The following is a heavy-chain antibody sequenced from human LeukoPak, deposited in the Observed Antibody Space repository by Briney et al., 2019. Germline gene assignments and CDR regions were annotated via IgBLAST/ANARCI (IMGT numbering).Heavy chain of an antibody. V-gene: IGHV4-59*08. J-gene: IGHJ3*02. CDR2: IYYSGST. CDR3: ARGGYSYGMHALDI. Sequence: PSETLSLTCTVSGGSISSYYWSWIRQPPGKGLEWIGYIYYSGSTNYNPSLKSRVTISVDTSKNQFSLKLSSVTAADTAVYYCARGGYSYGMHALDIWGQGTMVTVSS. D-gene: IGHD5-18*01. CDR1: GGSISSYY.